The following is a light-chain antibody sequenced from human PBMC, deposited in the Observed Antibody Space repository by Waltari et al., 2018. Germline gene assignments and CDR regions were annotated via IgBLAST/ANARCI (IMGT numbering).Light chain of an antibody. V-gene: IGKV4-1*01. CDR3: QSSDSSLSGWV. Sequence: DIVMTQSPDSLAVSLGERATIHCKSSQVVLGSPNNKNYFAWYQQKPGQPPKVLIYWASTRESGVPDRFSGSGSGTDFTLTISSLQAEDVAVYYCQSSDSSLSGWVFGGGTK. CDR1: QVVLGSPNNKNY. CDR2: WAS. J-gene: IGKJ4*02.